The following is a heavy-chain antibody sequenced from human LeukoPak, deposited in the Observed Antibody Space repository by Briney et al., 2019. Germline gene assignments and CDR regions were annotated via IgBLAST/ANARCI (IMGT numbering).Heavy chain of an antibody. CDR3: AKGGSYRSQPYFDY. Sequence: PGGSLRLSCAASGFTFSSSAMSWVRQAPGKGLEWVSSISGSGSGGSTYYADSVKGQFTISRDNSKNTLYLQMNSLRAEDTAVYYCAKGGSYRSQPYFDYWGQGTPVTVSS. V-gene: IGHV3-23*01. J-gene: IGHJ4*02. CDR2: ISGSGSGGST. D-gene: IGHD3-16*02. CDR1: GFTFSSSA.